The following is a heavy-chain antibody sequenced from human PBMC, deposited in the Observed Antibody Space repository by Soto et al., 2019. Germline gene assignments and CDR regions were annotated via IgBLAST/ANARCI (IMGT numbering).Heavy chain of an antibody. CDR1: GGSISNGGYY. CDR3: ARVRVSSGYYTGYFDY. J-gene: IGHJ4*02. Sequence: PSETLSLTCTVSGGSISNGGYYWSWIRQHPGKGLEWIGYIYYSGSTYYNPSLKSRVTISVDTSKNQFSLKLSSVTAADTAVYYCARVRVSSGYYTGYFDYWGQGTLVTVSS. V-gene: IGHV4-31*03. D-gene: IGHD3-3*01. CDR2: IYYSGST.